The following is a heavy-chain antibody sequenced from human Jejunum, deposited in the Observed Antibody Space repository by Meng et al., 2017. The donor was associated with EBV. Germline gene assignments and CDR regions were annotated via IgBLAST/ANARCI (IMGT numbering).Heavy chain of an antibody. V-gene: IGHV1-2*06. D-gene: IGHD2-21*01. CDR2: IHPKSGDT. J-gene: IGHJ4*02. Sequence: QVQLVQSEAAVXXXXXSVKVSCKASGYTFTDYSIHWVRQAPGQGLEWMGRIHPKSGDTSYAQTSQGRVTMTRDTSISTAYMELSSLRSDDTAIYYCARSYRDYWGQGTLVTVSS. CDR3: ARSYRDY. CDR1: GYTFTDYS.